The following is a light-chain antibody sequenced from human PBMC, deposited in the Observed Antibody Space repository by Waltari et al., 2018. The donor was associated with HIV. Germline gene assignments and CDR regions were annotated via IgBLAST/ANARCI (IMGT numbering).Light chain of an antibody. CDR1: SGRLASYF. J-gene: IGLJ3*02. V-gene: IGLV6-57*04. Sequence: NFILTQPRSVSASLGQTVTLSCTRSSGRLASYFVQSYQQRPGIAPTTVIYDDSLRPSGVPARFSGSIDRSSNSATLTISGLKTDDEADYYCQSYDDANQGVFGGGTKLTVL. CDR3: QSYDDANQGV. CDR2: DDS.